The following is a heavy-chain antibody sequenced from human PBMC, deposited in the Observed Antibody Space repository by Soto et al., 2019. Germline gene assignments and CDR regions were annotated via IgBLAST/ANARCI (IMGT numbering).Heavy chain of an antibody. CDR1: GGSISSTNW. V-gene: IGHV4-4*03. CDR2: IYHSGSN. Sequence: QVQLQESGPGLVKPPGTLSLTCAVFGGSISSTNWWTWVRQPPGKGLEWIGEIYHSGSNNYNPSLKNRVTISVDKSKNQFSLKLSFVTAADTAVYYCARRTYDGLDVWGQGTTVTVSS. CDR3: ARRTYDGLDV. J-gene: IGHJ6*02. D-gene: IGHD3-3*01.